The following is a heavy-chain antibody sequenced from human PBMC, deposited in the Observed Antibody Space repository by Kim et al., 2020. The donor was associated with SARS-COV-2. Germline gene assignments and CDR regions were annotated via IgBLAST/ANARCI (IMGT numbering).Heavy chain of an antibody. D-gene: IGHD6-13*01. J-gene: IGHJ4*02. CDR1: GFTFSSYE. CDR2: ISSSGSTI. Sequence: GGSLRLSCAASGFTFSSYEMNWVRQAPGKGLEWVSYISSSGSTIYYADSVKGRFTISRDNAKNSLYLQMNSLRAEDTAVYYCARVGSSSWYTIDYWGQGTLVTVSS. CDR3: ARVGSSSWYTIDY. V-gene: IGHV3-48*03.